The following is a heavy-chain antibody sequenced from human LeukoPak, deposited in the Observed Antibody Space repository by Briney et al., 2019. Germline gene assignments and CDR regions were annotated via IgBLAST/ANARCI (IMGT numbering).Heavy chain of an antibody. CDR2: IYYNGRS. D-gene: IGHD5-24*01. V-gene: IGHV4-31*03. Sequence: KTSETLSLTCTVSGASVNRAGNYWTWIRQHPGKGLEWIAYIYYNGRSSYNPSLKSRATISVDTSKNQFSLKLDSMTAADTAVYYCAREVEMLGHGNWFDPWGQGTLVTVSS. CDR1: GASVNRAGNY. J-gene: IGHJ5*02. CDR3: AREVEMLGHGNWFDP.